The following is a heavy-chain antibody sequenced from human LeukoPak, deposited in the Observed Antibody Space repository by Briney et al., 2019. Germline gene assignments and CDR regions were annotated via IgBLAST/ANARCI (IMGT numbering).Heavy chain of an antibody. J-gene: IGHJ4*02. D-gene: IGHD2-21*02. CDR2: IKQDRSEK. Sequence: GGSLRLSCAASGFTFTNYWMSWVRQAPGKGLELVANIKQDRSEKYYVDSVKGRFTISRDNAKNSLYLQMNSLRAEDTAVYYCARVFYIVVVTAITRIPGPVDYWGQGTLVTVSS. CDR3: ARVFYIVVVTAITRIPGPVDY. CDR1: GFTFTNYW. V-gene: IGHV3-7*01.